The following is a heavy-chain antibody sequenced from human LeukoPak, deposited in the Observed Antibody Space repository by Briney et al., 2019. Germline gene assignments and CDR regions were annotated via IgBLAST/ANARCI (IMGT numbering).Heavy chain of an antibody. CDR2: IIPIFGTA. CDR1: GGTFSSYA. CDR3: ASARGYSYGPKGYYFDY. Sequence: ASVKVSCKASGGTFSSYAISWVRQAPGQGLEWMGWIIPIFGTANYAQKFQGRVTITADESTSTAYMELSSLRSEDTAVYYCASARGYSYGPKGYYFDYWGQGTLVTVSS. J-gene: IGHJ4*02. D-gene: IGHD5-18*01. V-gene: IGHV1-69*13.